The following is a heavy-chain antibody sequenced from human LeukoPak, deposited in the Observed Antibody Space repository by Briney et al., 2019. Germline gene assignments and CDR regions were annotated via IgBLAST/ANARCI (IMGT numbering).Heavy chain of an antibody. Sequence: ASVKVSCKPSGYTFTDFYIHWVRQAPGQGLEWMGWINPNNGDTYSAQKFQGRVIMTRDTSITTAYMELRRLRSDDTAVYYCARGGYSGTEKPNDYWGPGTLVTVSS. CDR2: INPNNGDT. CDR1: GYTFTDFY. D-gene: IGHD5-12*01. J-gene: IGHJ4*02. V-gene: IGHV1-2*02. CDR3: ARGGYSGTEKPNDY.